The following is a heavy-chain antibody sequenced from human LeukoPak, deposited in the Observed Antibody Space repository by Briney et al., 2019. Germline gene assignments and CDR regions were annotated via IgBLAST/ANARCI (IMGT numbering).Heavy chain of an antibody. Sequence: PGGSLRLSCAASGFTFSSYAMSWVRQAPGKGLEWVSAISGSGGSTYYADSVKGRFTISRDNSKNTLYLQMNSLRAEDTAVYYCAKSPTYYDFWSGLDYWGQGTLVTVSS. CDR2: ISGSGGST. J-gene: IGHJ4*02. D-gene: IGHD3-3*01. CDR1: GFTFSSYA. V-gene: IGHV3-23*01. CDR3: AKSPTYYDFWSGLDY.